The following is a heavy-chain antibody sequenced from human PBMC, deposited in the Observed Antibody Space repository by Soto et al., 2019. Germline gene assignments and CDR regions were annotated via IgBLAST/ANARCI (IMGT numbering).Heavy chain of an antibody. Sequence: QVQLVQSGAEVKKPGASVKVSCQASGYTFTAYDIHWVRQAPGQGLEWVGWINPNTVGTDYAQTFQGRVTMTRDTSISTAYMQLSSLTSDDTAVYYCAKDRPPDYWGQGTLVTVSS. V-gene: IGHV1-2*02. CDR3: AKDRPPDY. CDR2: INPNTVGT. CDR1: GYTFTAYD. J-gene: IGHJ4*02.